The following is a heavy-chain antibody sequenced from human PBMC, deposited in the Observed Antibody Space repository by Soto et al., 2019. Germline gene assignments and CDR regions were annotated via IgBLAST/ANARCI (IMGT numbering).Heavy chain of an antibody. CDR2: IYTSGST. V-gene: IGHV4-4*07. CDR3: ARDRADYGDYPNFDY. D-gene: IGHD4-17*01. J-gene: IGHJ4*02. Sequence: QVQLQESGPGLVKPSETLSLTCTVSGGSISSYYWSWIRQPAGKGLEWIGRIYTSGSTNYNPSLKSRVTSSVDTSKNQFSLKLSSVTAADTAVYYCARDRADYGDYPNFDYWGQGTLVTVSS. CDR1: GGSISSYY.